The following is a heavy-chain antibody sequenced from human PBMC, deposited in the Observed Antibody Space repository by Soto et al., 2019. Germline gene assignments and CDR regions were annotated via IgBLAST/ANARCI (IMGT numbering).Heavy chain of an antibody. D-gene: IGHD3-16*01. CDR3: ARGGAPIDC. J-gene: IGHJ4*02. CDR2: ISAYNGNT. V-gene: IGHV1-18*01. CDR1: GYTLTNFG. Sequence: QVQLVQSGAEVKKPGASVKVSCKASGYTLTNFGISWVRQAPGQGLEWMGWISAYNGNTNYAQNFQGRDTMTTNTSESAAYRGLRSVRSDDTVGYYCARGGAPIDCWGQGTLVAVSS.